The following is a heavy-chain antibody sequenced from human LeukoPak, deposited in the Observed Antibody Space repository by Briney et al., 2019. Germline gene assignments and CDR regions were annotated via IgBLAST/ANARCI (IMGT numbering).Heavy chain of an antibody. J-gene: IGHJ4*02. D-gene: IGHD2-21*02. CDR1: GGSISSSSYY. CDR2: FYYSGNT. Sequence: SETLSLTCTVSGGSISSSSYYWGWIRQPPGKGLDWIGSFYYSGNTNYNPSLRSRVTISVDTSKNQFSLKLSSVTAADTAVYYCAIVVVTAIGPFFDYWGQGTLVTVSS. V-gene: IGHV4-39*01. CDR3: AIVVVTAIGPFFDY.